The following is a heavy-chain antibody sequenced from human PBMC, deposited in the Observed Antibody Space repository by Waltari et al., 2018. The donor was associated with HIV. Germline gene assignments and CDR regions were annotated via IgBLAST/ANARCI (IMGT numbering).Heavy chain of an antibody. CDR3: ARTYCSSTSCYGGANWFDP. J-gene: IGHJ5*02. CDR1: GGSNSSGSYY. D-gene: IGHD2-2*01. V-gene: IGHV4-61*02. Sequence: QVQLQESGPGLVKPSQTLSLTCTVPGGSNSSGSYYWSWIRQPPGKGLEWIGRIYTSGSTNYNPSLKSRVTISVDTSKNQFSLKLSSVTAADTAVYYCARTYCSSTSCYGGANWFDPWGQGTLVTVSS. CDR2: IYTSGST.